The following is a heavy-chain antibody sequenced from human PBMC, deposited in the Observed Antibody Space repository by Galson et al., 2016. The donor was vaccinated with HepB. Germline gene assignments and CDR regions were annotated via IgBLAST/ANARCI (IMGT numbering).Heavy chain of an antibody. CDR1: GGSISSYY. J-gene: IGHJ4*02. CDR3: ARSFWSDPKLWWY. V-gene: IGHV4-59*01. Sequence: ETLSLTCTVSGGSISSYYWSWIRQPPGKGLEWIGYIYYSGSTNYNPSLKSRVTISMDTSKNQFSLNLRTVTAADTAVYYCARSFWSDPKLWWYWGQGTLVTVSS. D-gene: IGHD3/OR15-3a*01. CDR2: IYYSGST.